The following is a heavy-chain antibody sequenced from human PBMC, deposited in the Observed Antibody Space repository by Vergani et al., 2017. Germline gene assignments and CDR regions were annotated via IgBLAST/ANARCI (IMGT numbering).Heavy chain of an antibody. Sequence: QVQLVESGGGVVQPGRSLRLSCAASGFTFSSYAMHWVRQAPGKGLEWVAVISYDGSNKYYADSVKRRFTISRDNSKNTLYLQMNSLRAEDTAVYYCARKVGGWNPPDYWGQGTLVTVSS. CDR1: GFTFSSYA. V-gene: IGHV3-30*04. CDR3: ARKVGGWNPPDY. D-gene: IGHD1-1*01. J-gene: IGHJ4*02. CDR2: ISYDGSNK.